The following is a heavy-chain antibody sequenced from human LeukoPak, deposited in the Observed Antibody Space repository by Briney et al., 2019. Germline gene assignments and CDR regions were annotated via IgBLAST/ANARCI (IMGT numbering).Heavy chain of an antibody. CDR3: AKEQQLVRPNDAFDI. CDR2: ISYDGTNK. Sequence: GGSLRLSCAASGFTFSSYGMHWVRQAPGKGLEWVAVISYDGTNKYYADSVKGRFTISRDNSKDTLYLQMNSLRAEDTAVYYCAKEQQLVRPNDAFDIWGQGTMVTVSS. J-gene: IGHJ3*02. V-gene: IGHV3-30*18. D-gene: IGHD6-13*01. CDR1: GFTFSSYG.